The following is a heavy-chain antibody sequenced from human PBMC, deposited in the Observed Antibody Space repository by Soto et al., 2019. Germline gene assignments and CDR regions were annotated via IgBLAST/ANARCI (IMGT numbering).Heavy chain of an antibody. Sequence: ASVKVSCKASGYTFTSYGISWVRQAPGQGLEWMGWISAYNGNTNYAQKLQGRVTMTTDTSTSTAYMELRSLRSDDTAVYYCARDDRSYSSQSRWAAFDIWGQGTMVTVSS. CDR1: GYTFTSYG. V-gene: IGHV1-18*01. CDR2: ISAYNGNT. D-gene: IGHD6-13*01. J-gene: IGHJ3*02. CDR3: ARDDRSYSSQSRWAAFDI.